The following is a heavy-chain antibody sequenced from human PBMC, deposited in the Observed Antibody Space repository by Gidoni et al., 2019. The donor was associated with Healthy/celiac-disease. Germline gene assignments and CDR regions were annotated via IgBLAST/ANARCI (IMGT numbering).Heavy chain of an antibody. CDR1: GYSFTGYY. CDR3: ARGRTDIVVVPAATPLNWFDP. D-gene: IGHD2-2*01. V-gene: IGHV1-2*02. CDR2: INPDSGGT. J-gene: IGHJ5*02. Sequence: QVQLVQSGAEVKKPGASVKVSCKASGYSFTGYYMHWVRQAPGQGLEWRGWINPDSGGTNYAQKFQGRVTMTRDTSSSSAYMELSRLRPDDTAIYYCARGRTDIVVVPAATPLNWFDPWGQGTLVTVSS.